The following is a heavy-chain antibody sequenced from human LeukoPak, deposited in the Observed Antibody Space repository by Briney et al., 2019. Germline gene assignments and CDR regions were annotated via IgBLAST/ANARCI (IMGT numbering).Heavy chain of an antibody. Sequence: PGGSLRLSCAASAFTFSNYAMTWVRQAPGKGLEWVSSISGIVSSTYYADSVKGRFTISRDNSKTPLYLQMNSMRAEDTAVYYCAKDGVVKTSRPYYFDFWGQGTLVTVSS. J-gene: IGHJ4*02. CDR3: AKDGVVKTSRPYYFDF. D-gene: IGHD2-15*01. CDR2: ISGIVSST. CDR1: AFTFSNYA. V-gene: IGHV3-23*01.